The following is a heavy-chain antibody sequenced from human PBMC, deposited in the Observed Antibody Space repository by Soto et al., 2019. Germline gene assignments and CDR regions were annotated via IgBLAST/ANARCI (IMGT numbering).Heavy chain of an antibody. V-gene: IGHV1-2*02. CDR2: INPDSGGT. Sequence: GASVKVSCKASGYTFTGYYFHWVRQAPGQGLQWMGWINPDSGGTSFAQRFQGRVTMTRDTSISTAYMELRSLRSDDTAVYYCARDRTPGFYFYGMDVWGQGTTVTVSS. D-gene: IGHD6-25*01. J-gene: IGHJ6*02. CDR3: ARDRTPGFYFYGMDV. CDR1: GYTFTGYY.